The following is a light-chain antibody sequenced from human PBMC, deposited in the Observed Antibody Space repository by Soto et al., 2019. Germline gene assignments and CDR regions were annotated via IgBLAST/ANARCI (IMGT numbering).Light chain of an antibody. J-gene: IGLJ1*01. CDR3: AAWDDSLNGYV. CDR1: RSNIGSNT. V-gene: IGLV1-44*01. CDR2: TND. Sequence: QSVLTQPPSASGTPGQRVTISCSGSRSNIGSNTVTWYQQLPGTAPKLLIYTNDQQPSGVPDRFSGSKSGTSASLAISGLQSEDEADYYCAAWDDSLNGYVFGTGTKLTVL.